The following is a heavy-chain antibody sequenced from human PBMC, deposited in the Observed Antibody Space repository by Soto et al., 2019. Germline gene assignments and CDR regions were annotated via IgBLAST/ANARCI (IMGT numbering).Heavy chain of an antibody. CDR3: ATDQGIE. V-gene: IGHV3-33*01. CDR1: GFTFSSYG. CDR2: IWYDGSDK. D-gene: IGHD6-13*01. Sequence: GGSLRLSCAASGFTFSSYGMHWVRQAPGKGLEWVSVIWYDGSDKYYADSVKGRFTISRDNSKNTLYLQMNGLRAEDTAVYYCATDQGIEWGQGTLVTVSS. J-gene: IGHJ4*02.